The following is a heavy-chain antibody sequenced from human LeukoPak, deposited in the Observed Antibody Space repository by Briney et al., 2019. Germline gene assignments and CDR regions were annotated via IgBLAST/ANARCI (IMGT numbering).Heavy chain of an antibody. Sequence: SETLSLTCTVSGGSISSGSYYWSWLRQPAGKGLEWIGRIYTSGSTNYNPSLKSRVTISVDTSKNQFSLKLSSVTAADTAVYYCARLWFGEVPPLYYYYMDVWGKGTTVTVSS. V-gene: IGHV4-61*02. J-gene: IGHJ6*03. CDR2: IYTSGST. D-gene: IGHD3-10*01. CDR1: GGSISSGSYY. CDR3: ARLWFGEVPPLYYYYMDV.